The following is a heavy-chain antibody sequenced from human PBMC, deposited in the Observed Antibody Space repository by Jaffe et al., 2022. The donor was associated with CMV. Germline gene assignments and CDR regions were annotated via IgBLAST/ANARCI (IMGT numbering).Heavy chain of an antibody. CDR3: ARGNRIKRITMVRGVWFDP. CDR2: INHSGST. CDR1: GGSFSGYY. Sequence: QVQLQQWGAGLLKPSETLSLTCAVYGGSFSGYYWSWIRQPPGKGLEWIGEINHSGSTNYNPSLKSRVTISVDTSKNQFSLKLSSVTAADTAVYYCARGNRIKRITMVRGVWFDPWGQGTLVTVSS. J-gene: IGHJ5*02. V-gene: IGHV4-34*01. D-gene: IGHD3-10*01.